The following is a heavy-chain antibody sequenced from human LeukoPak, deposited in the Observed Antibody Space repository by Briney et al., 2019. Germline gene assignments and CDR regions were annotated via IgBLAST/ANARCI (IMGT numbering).Heavy chain of an antibody. CDR1: GYTFTSYG. V-gene: IGHV1-18*01. D-gene: IGHD6-13*01. CDR3: ARGRQLARKGARFDP. Sequence: ASVKVSCKASGYTFTSYGISWVRQAPGQGLEWMGWISAYNGNTNYAQKLQGRVTITTDESTSTAYMELSSLRSEDTAVYYCARGRQLARKGARFDPWGQGTLVTVSS. CDR2: ISAYNGNT. J-gene: IGHJ5*02.